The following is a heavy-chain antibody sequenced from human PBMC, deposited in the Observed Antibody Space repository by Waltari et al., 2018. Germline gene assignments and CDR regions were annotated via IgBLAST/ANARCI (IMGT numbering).Heavy chain of an antibody. CDR3: ARGVSYYYMDV. Sequence: QVQLQESGPGLVKPSETLSLPCTVSGGSISSYYWSWIRQPPGKGLEWIGYIYYSGSTNYNPSLKSRVTISVDTSKNQFSLKLSSVTAADTAVYYCARGVSYYYMDVWGKGTTVTVSS. J-gene: IGHJ6*03. CDR1: GGSISSYY. D-gene: IGHD3-16*02. V-gene: IGHV4-59*01. CDR2: IYYSGST.